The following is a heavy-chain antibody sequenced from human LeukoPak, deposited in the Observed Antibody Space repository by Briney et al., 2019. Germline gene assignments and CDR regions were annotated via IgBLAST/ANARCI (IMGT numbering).Heavy chain of an antibody. CDR3: AKVGTDSSSWYSHLYFDY. V-gene: IGHV3-7*03. CDR2: IKQDGGEE. J-gene: IGHJ4*02. Sequence: GGSLRLSCAASGFTFSRYWMTWVRQAPGKGPEWVANIKQDGGEEYYVDSVKGRFTVSRDNAKNTLCLQVNNLRAEDTAVYYCAKVGTDSSSWYSHLYFDYWGQGTLVTVSS. CDR1: GFTFSRYW. D-gene: IGHD6-13*01.